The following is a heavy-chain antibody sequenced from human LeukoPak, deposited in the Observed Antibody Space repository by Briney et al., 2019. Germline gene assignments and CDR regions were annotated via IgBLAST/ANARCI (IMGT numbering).Heavy chain of an antibody. J-gene: IGHJ4*02. V-gene: IGHV1-69*05. CDR1: GGTFSSHA. CDR2: IIPIFGTA. Sequence: SVKVSCKASGGTFSSHAISWVRQAPGQGLEWMGGIIPIFGTANYAQKFQGRVTITTDESTSTAYMELSSLRSEDTAVYYCARDVLGYCSSTSCDADYWGQGTLVTVSS. D-gene: IGHD2-2*01. CDR3: ARDVLGYCSSTSCDADY.